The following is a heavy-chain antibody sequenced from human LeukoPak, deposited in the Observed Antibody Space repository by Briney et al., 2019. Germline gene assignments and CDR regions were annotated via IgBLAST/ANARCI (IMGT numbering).Heavy chain of an antibody. V-gene: IGHV1-69*05. D-gene: IGHD3-9*01. CDR1: GGTFGSYA. J-gene: IGHJ5*02. CDR3: ARDETAYDILTGYYLKNWFDP. Sequence: ASVKVSCKASGGTFGSYAISWVRQAPGQGLEWMGGIIPIFGTANYAQKFQGRVTITTDESTSTAYMELSSLRSEDTAVYYCARDETAYDILTGYYLKNWFDPWGQGTLVTVSS. CDR2: IIPIFGTA.